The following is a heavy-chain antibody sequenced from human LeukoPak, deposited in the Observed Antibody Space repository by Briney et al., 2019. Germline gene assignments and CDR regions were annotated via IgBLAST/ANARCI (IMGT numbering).Heavy chain of an antibody. V-gene: IGHV1-69*02. CDR2: IIPILGIA. Sequence: TSVKVSCKASGDTFSSYTISWVQQAPGQGLEWIGRIIPILGIANYAQKFQGRVTITADKSTSTAYMELSSLRSEDTAVYYCARVDDSSGYWNYNWFDPWGQGTLVTVSS. D-gene: IGHD3-22*01. J-gene: IGHJ5*02. CDR1: GDTFSSYT. CDR3: ARVDDSSGYWNYNWFDP.